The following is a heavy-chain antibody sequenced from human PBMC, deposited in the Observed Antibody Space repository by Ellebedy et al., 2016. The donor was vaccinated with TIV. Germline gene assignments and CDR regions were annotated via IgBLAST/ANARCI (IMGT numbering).Heavy chain of an antibody. CDR3: ARDGYSYGYYGMDV. J-gene: IGHJ6*02. D-gene: IGHD5-18*01. V-gene: IGHV4-59*01. CDR2: IYYSGST. CDR1: GGSFSSYY. Sequence: SETLSLXXAVYGGSFSSYYWSWIRQPPGKGLEWIGYIYYSGSTNYNPSLKSRVTISVDTSKNQFSLKLSSVTAADTAVYYCARDGYSYGYYGMDVWGQGTTVTVSS.